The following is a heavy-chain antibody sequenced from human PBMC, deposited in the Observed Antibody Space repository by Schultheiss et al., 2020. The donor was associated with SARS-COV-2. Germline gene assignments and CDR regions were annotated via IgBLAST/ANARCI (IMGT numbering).Heavy chain of an antibody. Sequence: SETLSLTCTVSGGSISSYYWSWIRQPAGKGLEWIGRIYTSGSTNYNPSLKSRVTISVDKSKNQFSLKLSSVTAADTAVYYCARDRAITMTYFDFWGRGALVTVSS. CDR1: GGSISSYY. CDR2: IYTSGST. V-gene: IGHV4-4*07. CDR3: ARDRAITMTYFDF. D-gene: IGHD3-22*01. J-gene: IGHJ4*02.